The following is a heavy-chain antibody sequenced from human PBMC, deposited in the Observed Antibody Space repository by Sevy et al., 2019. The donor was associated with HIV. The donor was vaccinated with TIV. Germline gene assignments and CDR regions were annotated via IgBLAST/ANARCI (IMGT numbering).Heavy chain of an antibody. V-gene: IGHV3-7*01. CDR2: INQDGNVK. CDR1: GFTLNGYW. CDR3: VRAIVADGSF. J-gene: IGHJ4*02. D-gene: IGHD5-12*01. Sequence: GGSLRLSCVASGFTLNGYWMSWVRQAPGKGLEWVANINQDGNVKYYIDSVKGRFTISRDTARNLLYLQMNSLRVEDTALYYCVRAIVADGSFWCQGTLVTVSS.